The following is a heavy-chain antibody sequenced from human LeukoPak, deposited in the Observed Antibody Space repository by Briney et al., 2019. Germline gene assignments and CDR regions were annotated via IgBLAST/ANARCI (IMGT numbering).Heavy chain of an antibody. CDR1: GFTFSSYN. Sequence: GGSLRLSCAASGFTFSSYNMNWVRQAPGKGLEWVSSISSSSNYIYYADSVKGRFTISRDNAKNSLYLQMNSLRAEDTAVYYCARDLGQYYDTSDNWFDPWGQGTLVTVSS. V-gene: IGHV3-21*01. CDR2: ISSSSNYI. J-gene: IGHJ5*02. CDR3: ARDLGQYYDTSDNWFDP. D-gene: IGHD3-22*01.